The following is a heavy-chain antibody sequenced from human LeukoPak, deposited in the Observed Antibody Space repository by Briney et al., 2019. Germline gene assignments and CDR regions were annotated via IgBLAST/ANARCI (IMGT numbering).Heavy chain of an antibody. D-gene: IGHD6-6*01. J-gene: IGHJ4*02. CDR1: GFTFGSYA. CDR3: AKETTFSNSPLDY. V-gene: IGHV3-23*01. Sequence: GGSLRLSRAASGFTFGSYAMSWVRQAPGKGLEWVSALTGTGSTTYHADSVRGRFTISRDNSKNTLYLQMSSLRPEDTAVYYCAKETTFSNSPLDYWGQGTLVTVSS. CDR2: LTGTGSTT.